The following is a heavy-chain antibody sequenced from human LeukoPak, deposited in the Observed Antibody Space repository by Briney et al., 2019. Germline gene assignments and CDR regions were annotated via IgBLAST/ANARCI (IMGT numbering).Heavy chain of an antibody. CDR3: ARETYYYDSSEYPGAFDI. CDR2: INHSGST. CDR1: GGSFSGYY. Sequence: SETLSLTCAVYGGSFSGYYWSWIRQPPGKGLEWIGEINHSGSTNYNPSLKSRVTISVDTSKSQFSLKLSSVTAADTAVYYCARETYYYDSSEYPGAFDIWGQGTMVTVSS. D-gene: IGHD3-22*01. V-gene: IGHV4-34*01. J-gene: IGHJ3*02.